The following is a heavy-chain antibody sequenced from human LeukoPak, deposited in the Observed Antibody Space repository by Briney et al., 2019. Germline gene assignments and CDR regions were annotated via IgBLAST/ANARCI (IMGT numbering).Heavy chain of an antibody. V-gene: IGHV3-23*01. CDR2: ISGSGGST. J-gene: IGHJ4*02. D-gene: IGHD3-3*01. CDR3: ATLPYDFWSGYPHNTLLPDY. Sequence: PGGSLRLSCAASGFTFSSYALSWVRQAPGKGLEWVSAISGSGGSTYYADSVKGRFTISRDNAKNSLYLQMNSLRAEDTAVYYCATLPYDFWSGYPHNTLLPDYWGQGTLVTVSS. CDR1: GFTFSSYA.